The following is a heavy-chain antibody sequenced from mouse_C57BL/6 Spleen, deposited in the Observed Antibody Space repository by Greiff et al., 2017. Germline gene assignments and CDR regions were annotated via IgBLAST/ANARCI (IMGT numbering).Heavy chain of an antibody. CDR1: GYTFTSYW. V-gene: IGHV1-61*01. J-gene: IGHJ2*01. Sequence: QVQLQQPGAELVRPGASVKLSCKASGYTFTSYWTGWVQQRPGQGLEWIGNIYPSDSETHYNQKFKDKATLTVDKSSSTAYMQLSSLTSEDSAVYDCAVLSLFDYWGQGTTLTVSS. CDR3: AVLSLFDY. CDR2: IYPSDSET.